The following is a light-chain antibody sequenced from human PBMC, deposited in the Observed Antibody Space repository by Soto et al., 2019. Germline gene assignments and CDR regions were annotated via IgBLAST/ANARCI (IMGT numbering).Light chain of an antibody. CDR2: GAS. CDR3: QQSYNIPLT. CDR1: QSISSL. Sequence: DIQMTQSPSTLSASVGDRVTITSRASQSISSLLYWFQQKPGQAPKLLIYGASNLQSGVPSRFSGSGSGTDFTLTITSLHPEDLATYYCQQSYNIPLTFGGGTRVEIK. V-gene: IGKV1-39*01. J-gene: IGKJ4*01.